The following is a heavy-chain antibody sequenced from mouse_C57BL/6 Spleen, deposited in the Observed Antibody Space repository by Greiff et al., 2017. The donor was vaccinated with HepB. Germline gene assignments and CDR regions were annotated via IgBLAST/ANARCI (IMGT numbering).Heavy chain of an antibody. CDR3: ARNLDYYGSSYVY. Sequence: QVQLQQPGAELVKPGASVKLSCKASGYTFTSYWMHWVKQRPGQGLEWIGMIHPNSGSTNYNEKFKSKATLTVDKSSSTAYMQLSSLTSEDSAVYYCARNLDYYGSSYVYWGQGTLVTVSA. J-gene: IGHJ3*01. CDR1: GYTFTSYW. D-gene: IGHD1-1*01. CDR2: IHPNSGST. V-gene: IGHV1-64*01.